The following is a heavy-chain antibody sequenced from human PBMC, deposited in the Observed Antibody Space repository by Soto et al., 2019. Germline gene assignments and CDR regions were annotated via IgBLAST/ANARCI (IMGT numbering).Heavy chain of an antibody. D-gene: IGHD2-21*02. Sequence: SETLSLTCDFSGDSLSSNNHYLAWIRQPPGKGLEWIGRVSSSGATFYNPSLKTRLTMSVDKSKNDFSLTVNSVTAADTAVYYCARKGDVFDPWGQGTLVTVSS. CDR3: ARKGDVFDP. J-gene: IGHJ5*02. CDR1: GDSLSSNNHY. V-gene: IGHV4-39*02. CDR2: VSSSGAT.